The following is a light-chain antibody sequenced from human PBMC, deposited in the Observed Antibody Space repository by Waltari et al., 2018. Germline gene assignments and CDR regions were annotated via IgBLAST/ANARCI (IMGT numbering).Light chain of an antibody. CDR2: GAS. V-gene: IGKV3-15*01. J-gene: IGKJ1*01. Sequence: IGMTQSPASLARSPGERATLPCRASQSVTSNLAWYQQKPGQAPRLLIYGASTRAAGIPARFSGSGSGTEFTLTVSGLQSEDFAIYYCQQYNDWPPWTFGQGTKVEIK. CDR3: QQYNDWPPWT. CDR1: QSVTSN.